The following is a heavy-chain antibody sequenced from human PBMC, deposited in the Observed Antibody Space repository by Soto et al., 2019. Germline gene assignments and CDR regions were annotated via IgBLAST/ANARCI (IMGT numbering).Heavy chain of an antibody. CDR1: GFTFSSYS. D-gene: IGHD1-1*01. CDR3: ARDPTGYYYMDV. V-gene: IGHV3-48*01. Sequence: PGGSLRLSCAAPGFTFSSYSMNWIRQAPGKGLEWVSYISSSSSTIYYADSVKGRFTISRDNAKNSLYLQMDSLRAEDTAVYYCARDPTGYYYMDVWGKGTTVTV. CDR2: ISSSSSTI. J-gene: IGHJ6*03.